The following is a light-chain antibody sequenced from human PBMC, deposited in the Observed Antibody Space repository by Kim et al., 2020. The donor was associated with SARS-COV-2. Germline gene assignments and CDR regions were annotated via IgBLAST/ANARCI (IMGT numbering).Light chain of an antibody. CDR3: QQYGSSPLYT. J-gene: IGKJ2*01. V-gene: IGKV3-20*01. CDR1: QSVSSSY. CDR2: GAS. Sequence: STGERATLSCSASQSVSSSYLAWYQQKPGQAPRLLIYGASSRATGIPDRFSGSESGTDFTLTISRLEPEDFAVYYCQQYGSSPLYTFGQGTKLEI.